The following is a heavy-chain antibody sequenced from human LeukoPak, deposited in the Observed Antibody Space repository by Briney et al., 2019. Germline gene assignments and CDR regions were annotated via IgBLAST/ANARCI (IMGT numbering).Heavy chain of an antibody. V-gene: IGHV4-39*01. Sequence: SETLSLTCTVSGGSISSSSYYWGWIRQPPGKGLEWIGSIYYSGSTYYNPSLKSRVTISVDTSKNQFSLKLSSVTAADTAVYYCARFSGACFDYWGQGILVTVSS. CDR3: ARFSGACFDY. CDR2: IYYSGST. D-gene: IGHD3-3*02. J-gene: IGHJ4*02. CDR1: GGSISSSSYY.